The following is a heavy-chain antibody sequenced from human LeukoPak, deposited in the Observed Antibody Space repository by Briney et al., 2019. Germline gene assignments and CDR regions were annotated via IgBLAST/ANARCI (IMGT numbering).Heavy chain of an antibody. CDR1: GCSFSGYY. D-gene: IGHD6-6*01. Sequence: KPSETLSLTCAVYGCSFSGYYWSWIRQPPGKGLEWIGEINHSGSTNYNPSLKSRVTISVDTSKNQFSLKLSSVTAADTAVYYCARGGGAARFDPWGQGTLVTVSS. J-gene: IGHJ5*02. V-gene: IGHV4-34*01. CDR2: INHSGST. CDR3: ARGGGAARFDP.